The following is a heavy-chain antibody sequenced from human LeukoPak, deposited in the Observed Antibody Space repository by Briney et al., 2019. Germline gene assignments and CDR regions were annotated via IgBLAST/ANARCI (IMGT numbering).Heavy chain of an antibody. V-gene: IGHV3-23*01. D-gene: IGHD5-18*01. CDR2: ISGSGGST. CDR3: ARAVDTAMIPETSMDV. CDR1: GFTFSSYA. J-gene: IGHJ6*02. Sequence: GGSLRLSCAASGFTFSSYAMSWVRQAPGKGLEWVSAISGSGGSTYYADSVKGRFTISRDNSKNTLYLQMNSLRAEDTAVYYCARAVDTAMIPETSMDVWGQGTTVTVSS.